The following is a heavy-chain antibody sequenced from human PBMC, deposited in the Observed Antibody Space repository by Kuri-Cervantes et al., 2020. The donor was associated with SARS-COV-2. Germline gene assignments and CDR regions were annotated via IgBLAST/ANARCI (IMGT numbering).Heavy chain of an antibody. CDR1: GGSISSYY. J-gene: IGHJ5*02. Sequence: SETLSLTCTVSGGSISSYYWSWIRQPAGKGLGWIGRIYTSGSTNYNPSLKSRVTMSVDTSKNQFSLKLSSVTAADTAVYYCARVTIEIVPAAILEASKAWFDPWGQGTLVTVSS. D-gene: IGHD2-2*01. CDR2: IYTSGST. CDR3: ARVTIEIVPAAILEASKAWFDP. V-gene: IGHV4-4*07.